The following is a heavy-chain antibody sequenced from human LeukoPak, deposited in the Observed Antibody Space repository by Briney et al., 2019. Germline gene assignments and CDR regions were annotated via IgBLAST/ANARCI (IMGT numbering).Heavy chain of an antibody. CDR2: IYYSGST. J-gene: IGHJ5*02. D-gene: IGHD2-15*01. CDR3: ARVDVNRFDP. V-gene: IGHV4-39*01. CDR1: GGSISSSSYY. Sequence: TETLSLTCTVSGGSISSSSYYWGWIRQPPGKGLEWIGSIYYSGSTYYNPSLKSRVTISVDTSKNQFSLKLSSVTAADTAVYYCARVDVNRFDPWGQGTLVTVSS.